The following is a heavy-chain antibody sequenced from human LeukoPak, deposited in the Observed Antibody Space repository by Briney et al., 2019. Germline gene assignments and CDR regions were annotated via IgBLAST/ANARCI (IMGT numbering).Heavy chain of an antibody. CDR3: AKRVFGSSFDP. CDR2: ISYDGNNK. J-gene: IGHJ5*02. CDR1: GFTFSNSA. V-gene: IGHV3-30*04. D-gene: IGHD3-16*01. Sequence: PGGSLRLSCAASGFTFSNSAMHWVRQAPGKGLEWVAVISYDGNNKYYADSVKGRFTISRDNSKNTLYLQMNSLRAEDTAVYYCAKRVFGSSFDPWGQGTLVTVSS.